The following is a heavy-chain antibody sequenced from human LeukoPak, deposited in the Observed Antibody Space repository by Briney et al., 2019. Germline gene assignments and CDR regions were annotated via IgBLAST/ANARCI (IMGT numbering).Heavy chain of an antibody. J-gene: IGHJ4*02. CDR3: ARVASRRSYYFDY. CDR2: SYHRGST. Sequence: SETLSLTCTVSGDSISNYYWSWIRQPPGKGLEWIGWSYHRGSTSYNPSLKSRVAISVDRSKNQFSLKLSSVTAADTAVYYCARVASRRSYYFDYWGQGTLVTVSS. D-gene: IGHD2-15*01. CDR1: GDSISNYY. V-gene: IGHV4-59*12.